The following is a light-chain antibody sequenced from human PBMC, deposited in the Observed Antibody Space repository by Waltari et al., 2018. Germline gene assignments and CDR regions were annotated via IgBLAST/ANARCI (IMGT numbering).Light chain of an antibody. CDR1: SSDAGGYNH. CDR3: SSYAGSNNLGV. Sequence: QSALTQPPSASGSPGQSVTISCTGTSSDAGGYNHVSCYHQHPDKAPKLMIYEVSKRPSGVPDRFSGSKSGNTASLTVSGLQADDEADYYCSSYAGSNNLGVFGTGTKVTVL. CDR2: EVS. V-gene: IGLV2-8*01. J-gene: IGLJ1*01.